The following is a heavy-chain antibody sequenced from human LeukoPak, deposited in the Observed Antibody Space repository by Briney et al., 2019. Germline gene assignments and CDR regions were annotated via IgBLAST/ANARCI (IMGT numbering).Heavy chain of an antibody. CDR1: SFTFSSYG. CDR3: AKEMATIRAFDF. D-gene: IGHD5-24*01. V-gene: IGHV3-33*06. CDR2: IWYEGSNK. J-gene: IGHJ3*01. Sequence: GGSLRLSCAASSFTFSSYGVHGLRQAPGKGWEGVAVIWYEGSNKYYGDSVKARFTIYRDISKNTLYLHKKSVRAGETAVVMCAKEMATIRAFDFWRQGTIVSVSS.